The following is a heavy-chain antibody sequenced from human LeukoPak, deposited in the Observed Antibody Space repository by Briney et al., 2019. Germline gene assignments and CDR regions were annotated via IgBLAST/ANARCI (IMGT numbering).Heavy chain of an antibody. CDR2: ISYDGSNK. Sequence: GGSLRLSCAASGFTFSSYAMHWVRQGPGKGLEWVAVISYDGSNKYYADSVKGRFTISRDNSKNTLYLQMNSLRAEDTAVYYCARDYYDSSGPFDYWGQGTLVTVSS. J-gene: IGHJ4*02. V-gene: IGHV3-30-3*01. D-gene: IGHD3-22*01. CDR3: ARDYYDSSGPFDY. CDR1: GFTFSSYA.